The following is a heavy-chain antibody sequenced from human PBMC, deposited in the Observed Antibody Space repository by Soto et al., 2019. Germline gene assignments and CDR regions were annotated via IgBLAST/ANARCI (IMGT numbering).Heavy chain of an antibody. CDR2: INPNGGGT. D-gene: IGHD2-15*01. CDR3: ARDSSASATSYSADH. J-gene: IGHJ4*02. V-gene: IGHV1-46*01. CDR1: GYKFINHY. Sequence: ASVKVSCKASGYKFINHYMHWVRQAPGVGLEWMGIINPNGGGTDYAQKFQGRVTMTSDTSASTVHMELSSLTSEDTGVYFCARDSSASATSYSADHWGQGNLVTVSS.